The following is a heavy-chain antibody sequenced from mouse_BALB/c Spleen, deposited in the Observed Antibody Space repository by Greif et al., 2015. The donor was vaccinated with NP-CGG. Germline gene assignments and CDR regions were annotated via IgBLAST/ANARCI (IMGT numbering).Heavy chain of an antibody. D-gene: IGHD3-1*01. V-gene: IGHV5-17*02. J-gene: IGHJ2*01. CDR1: GFTFSSFG. CDR3: ARGGYWDY. CDR2: ISSGSSTI. Sequence: EVKLVESGGGLVQPGGSRKLSCAASGFTFSSFGMHWVRQAPEKGLEWVAYISSGSSTIYYADTVKGRFTISRDNPKNTLFLQMTSLRSEDTAMYYCARGGYWDYWGQGTTLTVSS.